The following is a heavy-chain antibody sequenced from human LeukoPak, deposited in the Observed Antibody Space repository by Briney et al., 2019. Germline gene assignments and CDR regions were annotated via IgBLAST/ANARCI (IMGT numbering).Heavy chain of an antibody. D-gene: IGHD3-3*02. CDR3: ARDPGNSIGRKIWFDP. CDR2: ISCYDGDT. Sequence: ASVKVSCKASGYTFTSYGISWVRQAPGQGLEWMGWISCYDGDTNYAQKFQGRVTVTKDTSASTAYMEFRGLTSDDTAVYYCARDPGNSIGRKIWFDPWGQGTLVTVTS. J-gene: IGHJ5*02. V-gene: IGHV1-18*01. CDR1: GYTFTSYG.